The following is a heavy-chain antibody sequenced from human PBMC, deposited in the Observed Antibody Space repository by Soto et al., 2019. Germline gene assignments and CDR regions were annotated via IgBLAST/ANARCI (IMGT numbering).Heavy chain of an antibody. Sequence: PGGSLRLSCAASGFTFSSYAMSWVRQAPGKGLEWVSAISGSGGSTYYADSVKGRFTISRDNSKNTLYLQMNSLRAEDTAVYYCAKDRPPPLPLRRPETFDSWGQGTLVTVSS. CDR2: ISGSGGST. CDR3: AKDRPPPLPLRRPETFDS. J-gene: IGHJ4*02. CDR1: GFTFSSYA. V-gene: IGHV3-23*01.